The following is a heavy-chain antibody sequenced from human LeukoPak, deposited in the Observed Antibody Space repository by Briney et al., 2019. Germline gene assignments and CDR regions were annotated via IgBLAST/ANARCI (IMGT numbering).Heavy chain of an antibody. CDR2: INTNTGNP. J-gene: IGHJ1*01. CDR1: GYTFTSYG. Sequence: ASVKVSCKASGYTFTSYGISWVRQAPGQGLELMGWINTNTGNPTYAQGFTGRFVFSLDTSVSTAYLQISSLKAEDTAVYYCARDYSLTLGTTTYFQHWGQGTLVTVSS. V-gene: IGHV7-4-1*02. CDR3: ARDYSLTLGTTTYFQH. D-gene: IGHD1-1*01.